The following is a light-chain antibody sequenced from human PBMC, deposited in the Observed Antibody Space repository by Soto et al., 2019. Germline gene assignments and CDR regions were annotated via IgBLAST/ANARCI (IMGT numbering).Light chain of an antibody. Sequence: EIVLTQSPGTLSLSPGERATLSGRASQSVSSSYLAWYQQKPGQAPRLLIYGASSRATGIPDRFSGSGSGTDFTLTISRLEPEDFAVYYCQQYGSSPRTFGGGTKVEIK. CDR2: GAS. CDR1: QSVSSSY. V-gene: IGKV3-20*01. J-gene: IGKJ4*01. CDR3: QQYGSSPRT.